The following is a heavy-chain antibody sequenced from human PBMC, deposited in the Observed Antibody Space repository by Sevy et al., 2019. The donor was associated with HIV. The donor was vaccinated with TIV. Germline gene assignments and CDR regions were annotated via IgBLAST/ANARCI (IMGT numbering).Heavy chain of an antibody. V-gene: IGHV3-15*01. D-gene: IGHD6-6*01. CDR3: TTEVSSIAARPSLGMDV. CDR1: GFTFSNAW. J-gene: IGHJ6*02. Sequence: GGSLRLSCAASGFTFSNAWMSWVRQAPGKGLEWVGRIKSKTDDGTTDYAAPVKGRFTISRDDSKNTLYLQMNSLKTEDTAVYYCTTEVSSIAARPSLGMDVWGQGTTVTVSS. CDR2: IKSKTDDGTT.